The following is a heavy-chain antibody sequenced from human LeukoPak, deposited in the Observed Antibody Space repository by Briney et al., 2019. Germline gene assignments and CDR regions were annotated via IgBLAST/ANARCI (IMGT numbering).Heavy chain of an antibody. CDR1: GFTFSSSA. CDR3: ARDPRPYYDSSGYPMGR. V-gene: IGHV3-21*01. CDR2: ISTSSSYI. D-gene: IGHD3-22*01. Sequence: GGSLRLSCAASGFTFSSSAMSWVRQAPGKGLEWVSSISTSSSYIYYTDSVKGRFTISRDNAKNSLYLQMNSLRAEDTAVYYCARDPRPYYDSSGYPMGRWGQGTLVTVSS. J-gene: IGHJ4*02.